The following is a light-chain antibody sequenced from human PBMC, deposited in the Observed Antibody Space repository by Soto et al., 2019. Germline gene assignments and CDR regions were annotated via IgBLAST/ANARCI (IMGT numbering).Light chain of an antibody. CDR1: ISDVGGYNY. CDR2: DVS. J-gene: IGLJ3*02. Sequence: QSALTQPRSVSGSPGQSVTISCTGTISDVGGYNYVSWYQQHPGKAPKLIIYDVSKRPSGVPDRFSGSKSGNTASLTISGLQAEDEADYYCCSSAGTYTSVFGGGTKVTVL. CDR3: CSSAGTYTSV. V-gene: IGLV2-11*01.